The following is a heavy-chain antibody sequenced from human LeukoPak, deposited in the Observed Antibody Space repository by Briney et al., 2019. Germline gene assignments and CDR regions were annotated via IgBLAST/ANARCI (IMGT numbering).Heavy chain of an antibody. D-gene: IGHD5/OR15-5a*01. CDR2: IYYSGST. CDR1: GGSISSGGYY. Sequence: SETLSLTCTVSGGSISSGGYYWSWIRQHPGKGLEWIGYIYYSGSTYYNPSLKSRVTISIDTTKNQFSLKLSSVAAADTAVYYCARGASSVNRVHAFDIWGQGTMVTVSS. J-gene: IGHJ3*02. CDR3: ARGASSVNRVHAFDI. V-gene: IGHV4-31*03.